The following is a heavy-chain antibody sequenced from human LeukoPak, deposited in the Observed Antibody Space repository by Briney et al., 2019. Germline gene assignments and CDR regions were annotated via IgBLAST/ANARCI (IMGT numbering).Heavy chain of an antibody. CDR3: ARDTSDFWSGYPWANWFDP. Sequence: PSETLSLTCTVSGGSISSYYWSWIRQPAGKGLEWIGRIYTSGSTNYNPSLKSRVTMSVDTSKNQFSLKLSSVTAADTAVYYCARDTSDFWSGYPWANWFDPWGQGTLVTVSS. CDR1: GGSISSYY. J-gene: IGHJ5*02. CDR2: IYTSGST. D-gene: IGHD3-3*01. V-gene: IGHV4-4*07.